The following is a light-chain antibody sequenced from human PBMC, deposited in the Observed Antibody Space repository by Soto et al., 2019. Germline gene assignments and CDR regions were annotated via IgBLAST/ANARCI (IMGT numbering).Light chain of an antibody. CDR1: SSDVGGYNY. J-gene: IGLJ2*01. V-gene: IGLV2-14*01. CDR2: DVS. CDR3: SSYTSSSPWV. Sequence: QSALTQPASVSGSPGQSITISCTGTSSDVGGYNYVSWYQQHPGKAPKLMIYDVSNRPSGVSNRFSGSKSGNTASLTISGLQAEYEADYYCSSYTSSSPWVFGGGTQRTVL.